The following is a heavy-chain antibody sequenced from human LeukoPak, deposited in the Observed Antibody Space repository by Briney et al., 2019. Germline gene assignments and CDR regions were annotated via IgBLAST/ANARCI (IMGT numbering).Heavy chain of an antibody. V-gene: IGHV3-23*01. CDR3: AKDAAGPEY. Sequence: GGPLRLSCAASGLTFSSYSMAWVRQAPGKGLEWLSHISASGSNTDYADSVKGRFTISRDNSKNTLFLQMNSLRAEDTAVYYCAKDAAGPEYWGQGTLVTVSS. CDR2: ISASGSNT. D-gene: IGHD6-13*01. CDR1: GLTFSSYS. J-gene: IGHJ4*02.